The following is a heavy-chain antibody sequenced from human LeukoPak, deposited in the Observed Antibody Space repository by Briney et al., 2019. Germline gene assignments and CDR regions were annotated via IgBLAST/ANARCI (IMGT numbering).Heavy chain of an antibody. Sequence: SETLSLTCTVSGGSISSYYWSWIRQPAGKGLEWIGRIYTSGSTNYNPSLKSRVTISVDTSKNQFSLKLSSVTAADTAVHYCARVRYYDFWSGYYIFDYWGQGTLVTVSS. CDR3: ARVRYYDFWSGYYIFDY. J-gene: IGHJ4*02. D-gene: IGHD3-3*01. CDR1: GGSISSYY. CDR2: IYTSGST. V-gene: IGHV4-4*07.